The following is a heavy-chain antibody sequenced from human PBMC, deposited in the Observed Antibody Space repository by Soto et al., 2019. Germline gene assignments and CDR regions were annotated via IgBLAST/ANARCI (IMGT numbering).Heavy chain of an antibody. CDR2: ISAYNGNT. J-gene: IGHJ6*03. Sequence: QVQLVQSGAEVKKPGASVKVSCKASGYTFTSYGISWVRQAPGQGLEWMGWISAYNGNTNYAQKLQGRVTMTTYTSTSTAYMELTSLRSDDTAVYYCAREAVRSYHYYYMDVWGKGTTVTVSS. CDR3: AREAVRSYHYYYMDV. V-gene: IGHV1-18*01. CDR1: GYTFTSYG. D-gene: IGHD3-16*01.